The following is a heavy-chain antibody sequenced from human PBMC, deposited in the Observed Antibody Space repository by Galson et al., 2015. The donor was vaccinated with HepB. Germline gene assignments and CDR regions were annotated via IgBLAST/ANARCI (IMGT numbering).Heavy chain of an antibody. D-gene: IGHD1-1*01. CDR1: GFTFSNYG. CDR3: AKGRLTSGPFDY. CDR2: ISDSGDST. J-gene: IGHJ4*02. V-gene: IGHV3-23*01. Sequence: LRLSCAASGFTFSNYGITWVRQAPGKGLEWVSTISDSGDSTYYADSVKGRFTISRDNSKNTMYLHMNSLRADDTAVYYCAKGRLTSGPFDYWGQGTLVTVSS.